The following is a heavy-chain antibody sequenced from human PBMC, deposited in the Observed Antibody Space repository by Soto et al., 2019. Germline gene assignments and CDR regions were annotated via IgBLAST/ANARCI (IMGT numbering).Heavy chain of an antibody. CDR2: IESGGTA. Sequence: LRLSCNASGFTVSSSYMSWVRQAPGMGLEWVAVIESGGTAHYADSVKGRFTISRDNPNNIIYLQLHTLRAEDTAVYYCAKDLGPLKLLNYVFYGLDVWGQGPTVTVSS. J-gene: IGHJ6*02. CDR1: GFTVSSSY. D-gene: IGHD2-21*02. CDR3: AKDLGPLKLLNYVFYGLDV. V-gene: IGHV3-53*01.